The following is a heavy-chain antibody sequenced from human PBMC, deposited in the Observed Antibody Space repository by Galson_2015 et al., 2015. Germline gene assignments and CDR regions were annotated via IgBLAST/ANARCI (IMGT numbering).Heavy chain of an antibody. CDR3: CLGVVSNNFDY. CDR1: GFTFSSYA. Sequence: SLRLSCAASGFTFSSYAMHWVRQAPGKGLEWVAVISYDGSNKYYADSVKGRFTTSRDNSKSTLYLQMNSLRAEDTAVYYCCLGVVSNNFDYWGQGTLVTVSS. V-gene: IGHV3-30-3*01. D-gene: IGHD2-15*01. CDR2: ISYDGSNK. J-gene: IGHJ4*02.